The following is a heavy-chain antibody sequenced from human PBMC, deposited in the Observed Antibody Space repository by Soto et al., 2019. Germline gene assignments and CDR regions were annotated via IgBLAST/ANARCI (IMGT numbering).Heavy chain of an antibody. CDR1: GFTFSSYA. J-gene: IGHJ4*02. V-gene: IGHV3-30-3*01. CDR2: ISYDGSNK. D-gene: IGHD1-26*01. Sequence: GGSLRLSCAASGFTFSSYAMHWVRQAPGKGLEWVAVISYDGSNKYYADSVKGRFNISRDNSKNTLYLQMNSLRAEDTAVYYCARSYSGSYYGYWGQGTLVTVSS. CDR3: ARSYSGSYYGY.